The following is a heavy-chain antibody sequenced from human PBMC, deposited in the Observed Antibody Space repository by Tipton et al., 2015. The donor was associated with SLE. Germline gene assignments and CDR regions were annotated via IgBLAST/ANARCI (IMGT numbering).Heavy chain of an antibody. CDR1: GYTFNKYD. V-gene: IGHV3-30*02. Sequence: SLRLSCAASGYTFNKYDMNWVRQAPGKGLEWVAFTQYDGSNEYYADSVKGRFTISRDNSKNTLYLQMNSLRFEDTAVYYCTKRAKEFGYYYYGMDVWGQGTTVTVSS. D-gene: IGHD3-10*01. CDR3: TKRAKEFGYYYYGMDV. CDR2: TQYDGSNE. J-gene: IGHJ6*02.